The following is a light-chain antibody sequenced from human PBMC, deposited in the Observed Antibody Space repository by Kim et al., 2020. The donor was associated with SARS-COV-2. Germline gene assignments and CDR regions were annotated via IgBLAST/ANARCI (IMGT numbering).Light chain of an antibody. J-gene: IGLJ3*02. CDR2: QDS. Sequence: SVSPGPTASITCSGDKLGDKYACWYQQKPGQSPVLVIYQDSKRPSGIPERFSGSNSGNTATLTISGTQAMGEADYYCQAWDSSTAVFGGGTQLTVL. V-gene: IGLV3-1*01. CDR3: QAWDSSTAV. CDR1: KLGDKY.